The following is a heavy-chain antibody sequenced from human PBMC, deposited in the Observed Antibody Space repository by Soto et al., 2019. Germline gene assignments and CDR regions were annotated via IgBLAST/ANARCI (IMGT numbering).Heavy chain of an antibody. CDR2: IFANGHT. CDR1: VGSISEKY. V-gene: IGHV4-4*07. D-gene: IGHD6-13*01. Sequence: SETLSHTCIVSVGSISEKYWNWVRQPPGKGLEWIGLIFANGHTDYNPSLKSRVTMSVDASKNQFSLRLTSMTAADTAVYYCVASLAASGLNWLDPWGRGTLVTVSS. CDR3: VASLAASGLNWLDP. J-gene: IGHJ5*02.